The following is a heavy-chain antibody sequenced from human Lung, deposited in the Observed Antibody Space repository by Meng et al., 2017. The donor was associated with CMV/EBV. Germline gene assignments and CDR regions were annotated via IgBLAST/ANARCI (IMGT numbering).Heavy chain of an antibody. CDR3: ARLDKHVGDYFYYGMDV. CDR2: TIPMFGTP. CDR1: GGTFSTYS. J-gene: IGHJ6*02. D-gene: IGHD3-10*01. Sequence: SXXVSXKASGGTFSTYSINWMRQAPGQGLEWMGGTIPMFGTPNYAQKFQGRVTITTDESTSTAYMELSSLRSEDTAVYYCARLDKHVGDYFYYGMDVWGQGTTGT. V-gene: IGHV1-69*05.